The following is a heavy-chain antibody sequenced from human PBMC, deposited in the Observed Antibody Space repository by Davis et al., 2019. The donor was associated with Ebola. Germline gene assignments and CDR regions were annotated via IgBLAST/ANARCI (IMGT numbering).Heavy chain of an antibody. J-gene: IGHJ4*02. D-gene: IGHD1-14*01. V-gene: IGHV3-48*01. CDR3: TRAPTGFY. CDR2: ISSSSSTI. Sequence: GGSLRLSCAASGFTFSSYSMNWIRQAPGKGLEWVSYISSSSSTIYYADSVKGRFTISRDNAKNSLYLQMNSLKTEDTAVYYCTRAPTGFYWGQGTLVTVSS. CDR1: GFTFSSYS.